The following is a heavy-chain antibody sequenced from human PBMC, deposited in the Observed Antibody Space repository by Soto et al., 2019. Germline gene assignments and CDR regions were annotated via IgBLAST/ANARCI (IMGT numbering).Heavy chain of an antibody. Sequence: PGGSLRLSCAASGFTFSSYSMNWVRQAPGKGLEWVSSISSSSSYIYYADSVKGRFTISRDNAKNSLYLQMNSLRAEDTAVYYCARASESIAARFDAFDIWGQGTMVTVS. CDR3: ARASESIAARFDAFDI. D-gene: IGHD6-6*01. CDR1: GFTFSSYS. V-gene: IGHV3-21*01. J-gene: IGHJ3*02. CDR2: ISSSSSYI.